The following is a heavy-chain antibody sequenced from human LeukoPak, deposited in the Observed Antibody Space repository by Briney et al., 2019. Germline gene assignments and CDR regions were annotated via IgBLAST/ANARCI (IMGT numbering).Heavy chain of an antibody. D-gene: IGHD2-2*02. Sequence: SETLSLTCTVSGGSISSGSHYWSWIRQPAGKGLEWIGRIYTSGSTNFNPSLKSRVTISVDTSKNQFSLKLSSVTAADTAVYYCARASLAYCDSPSCYNPYYYMDVWGKGTTVTVSS. V-gene: IGHV4-61*02. CDR2: IYTSGST. CDR1: GGSISSGSHY. CDR3: ARASLAYCDSPSCYNPYYYMDV. J-gene: IGHJ6*03.